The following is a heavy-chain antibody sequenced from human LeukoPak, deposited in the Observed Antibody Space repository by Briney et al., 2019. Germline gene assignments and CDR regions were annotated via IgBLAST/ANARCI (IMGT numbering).Heavy chain of an antibody. D-gene: IGHD5-12*01. CDR1: GGSITSSSYY. CDR2: IYYSGST. V-gene: IGHV4-39*01. J-gene: IGHJ4*02. CDR3: ARSIVATIDPLDY. Sequence: SETLSLTCTVSGGSITSSSYYWGWIRQPPGKGLEWIGSIYYSGSTYYNPSLKSRVTISVDTSKSQFSLKLSSVTAADTAVYYCARSIVATIDPLDYWGQGTLVTVSS.